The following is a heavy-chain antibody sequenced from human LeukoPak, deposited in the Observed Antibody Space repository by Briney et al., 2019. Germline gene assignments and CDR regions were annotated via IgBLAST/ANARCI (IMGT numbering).Heavy chain of an antibody. D-gene: IGHD1-26*01. J-gene: IGHJ4*02. CDR1: GGSFSGYY. CDR3: AKSQGAVGATLFDY. Sequence: PSETLSLTCAVYGGSFSGYYWSWVRQAPGKGLEWVSAISGSGGSTYYADSVKGRFTISRDNSKNTLYLQMNSLRAEDTAVYYCAKSQGAVGATLFDYWGQGTLVTVSS. V-gene: IGHV3-23*01. CDR2: ISGSGGST.